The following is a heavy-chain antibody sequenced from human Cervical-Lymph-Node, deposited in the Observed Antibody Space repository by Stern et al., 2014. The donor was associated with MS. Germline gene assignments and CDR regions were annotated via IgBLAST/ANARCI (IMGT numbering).Heavy chain of an antibody. V-gene: IGHV3-73*01. CDR3: SPSSAI. CDR2: IRNKGNNYAT. Sequence: MQLVQSGGGLVQPGGSLKVSCEASGFVFSASVIHWVRQAPGKGLEWVGRIRNKGNNYATAYGASVKGRFTISRDDSKNTAYLHMRSLKVEDTALYYCSPSSAIWGQGTMVTVSS. J-gene: IGHJ3*02. CDR1: GFVFSASV.